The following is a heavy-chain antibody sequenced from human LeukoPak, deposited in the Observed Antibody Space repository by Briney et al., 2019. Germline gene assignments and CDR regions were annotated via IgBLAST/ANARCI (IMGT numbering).Heavy chain of an antibody. J-gene: IGHJ3*02. V-gene: IGHV3-7*01. CDR3: ARDASPSLGNFYGDAFDI. CDR1: GFTFSSYW. CDR2: IKQDGSEK. D-gene: IGHD2/OR15-2a*01. Sequence: GGSLRLSCATSGFTFSSYWMTWVRQAPGKGLEWVANIKQDGSEKNYVASVKGRFTISRDNAKNSLCLQMNSLRAEDTAVYYCARDASPSLGNFYGDAFDIWGQGTMVTVSS.